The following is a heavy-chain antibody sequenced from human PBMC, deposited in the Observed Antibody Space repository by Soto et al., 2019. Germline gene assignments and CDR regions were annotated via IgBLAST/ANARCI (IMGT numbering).Heavy chain of an antibody. CDR3: ARGNSIPDPELSGPGYYYYYMDV. D-gene: IGHD1-26*01. J-gene: IGHJ6*03. CDR1: GGSFSGYY. Sequence: SETLSLTCAVYGGSFSGYYWSWIRQPPGKGLEWIGEINHSGSTNYNPSLKSRVTISVDTSKNQFSLKLSSVTAADTAVYYCARGNSIPDPELSGPGYYYYYMDVWGKGTTVTVSS. CDR2: INHSGST. V-gene: IGHV4-34*01.